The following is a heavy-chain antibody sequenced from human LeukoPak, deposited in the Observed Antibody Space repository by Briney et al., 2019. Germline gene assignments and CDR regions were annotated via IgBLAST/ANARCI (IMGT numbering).Heavy chain of an antibody. CDR2: IISIFGTA. Sequence: VTDSCKASLGTFSSYAISGVRPAPGQGGAWVGVIISIFGTANYAQKFQGRVTITADESTNTAYIELSSLRSEDTAVYYCARGGYGYCSSTSCTIDYWGQGTMVTVSS. V-gene: IGHV1-69*13. J-gene: IGHJ4*02. CDR1: LGTFSSYA. D-gene: IGHD2-2*03. CDR3: ARGGYGYCSSTSCTIDY.